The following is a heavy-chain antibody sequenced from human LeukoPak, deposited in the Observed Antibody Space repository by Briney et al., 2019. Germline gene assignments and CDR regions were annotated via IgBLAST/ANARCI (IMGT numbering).Heavy chain of an antibody. J-gene: IGHJ6*03. D-gene: IGHD2-2*01. CDR3: ARDTSAFLTGYYYMDV. Sequence: GGSLRLSCTTSGFTFNNYWMTWVRQAPGKGLEWVGNINQDGSDKYYGDSVTGRFTISRDNAKNSLYLQMNSLRAEDTAVYYCARDTSAFLTGYYYMDVWGKGTTVTVSS. CDR2: INQDGSDK. CDR1: GFTFNNYW. V-gene: IGHV3-7*03.